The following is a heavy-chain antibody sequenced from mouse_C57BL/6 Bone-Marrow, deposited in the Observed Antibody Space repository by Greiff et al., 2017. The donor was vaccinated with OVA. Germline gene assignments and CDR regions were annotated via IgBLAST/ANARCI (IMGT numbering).Heavy chain of an antibody. Sequence: QVQLQQSGPGLVAPSQSLSITCTVSGFSLTSYAISWVRQPPGQGLEWLGVIWTVGGTNYNSALISRLSISKDNSKSEVFLKMNSLQTDDTARYDCASSHDYDVGYWYCDVWGTGTTVTVSS. J-gene: IGHJ1*03. CDR1: GFSLTSYA. CDR3: ASSHDYDVGYWYCDV. D-gene: IGHD2-4*01. V-gene: IGHV2-9-1*01. CDR2: IWTVGGT.